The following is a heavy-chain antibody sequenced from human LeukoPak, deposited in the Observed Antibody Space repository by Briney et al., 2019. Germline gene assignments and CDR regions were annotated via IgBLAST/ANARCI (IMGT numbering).Heavy chain of an antibody. CDR2: ISYDGSNK. J-gene: IGHJ4*02. CDR3: ARENSGSYYLFDY. V-gene: IGHV3-30*04. CDR1: GFTFSTYA. Sequence: GGSLRLSCAASGFTFSTYAMHWVRQAPGKGLEWVAVISYDGSNKYYADSVKGRFTISRDNSKNTLYLQTNRLRAEDTAVYYCARENSGSYYLFDYWGQGTLVTVSS. D-gene: IGHD1-26*01.